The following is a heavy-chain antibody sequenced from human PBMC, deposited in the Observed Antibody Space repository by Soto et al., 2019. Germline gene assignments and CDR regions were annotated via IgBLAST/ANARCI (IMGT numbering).Heavy chain of an antibody. Sequence: QVQLQESGPGLVKPSETLSLTCTVSGDSISIYYWSWIRQPAGKGLEWIGRIYSSGSTNYNPSLKSRVTMSVDTSKNHFSLKLSSVTAADTAVYYCARVYGLQVAAADVYWYFDLWGRGTLVTVSS. CDR3: ARVYGLQVAAADVYWYFDL. CDR1: GDSISIYY. V-gene: IGHV4-4*07. D-gene: IGHD6-13*01. J-gene: IGHJ2*01. CDR2: IYSSGST.